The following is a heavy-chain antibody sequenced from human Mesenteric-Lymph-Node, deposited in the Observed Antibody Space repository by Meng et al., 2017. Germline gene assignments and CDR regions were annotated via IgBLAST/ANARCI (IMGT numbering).Heavy chain of an antibody. CDR2: IYYSGNT. J-gene: IGHJ4*02. Sequence: SETLSLTCTVSGGSISRYYWSWIRQSPGKGLEWIGYIYYSGNTNYSPSLKSRVTISVDTSKNQFSLRLSSVTAADTAVYFCARSGYSYDQFFDYWGQGTLVTVSS. CDR1: GGSISRYY. D-gene: IGHD5-12*01. V-gene: IGHV4-59*01. CDR3: ARSGYSYDQFFDY.